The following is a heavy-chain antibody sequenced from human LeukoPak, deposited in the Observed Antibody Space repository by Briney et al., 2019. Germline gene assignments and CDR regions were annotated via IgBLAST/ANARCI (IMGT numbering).Heavy chain of an antibody. CDR1: GGSISSHY. CDR3: ARARLTGYNINWFDP. D-gene: IGHD3-9*01. J-gene: IGHJ5*02. Sequence: PSETLSLTCTVSGGSISSHYWSWLRQPPGKGLEWIGYIYYSGSTNYNPSLKSRVTISVDTSKNQFSLKLSSVTAADTAVYYCARARLTGYNINWFDPWGQGTLVTVSS. V-gene: IGHV4-59*11. CDR2: IYYSGST.